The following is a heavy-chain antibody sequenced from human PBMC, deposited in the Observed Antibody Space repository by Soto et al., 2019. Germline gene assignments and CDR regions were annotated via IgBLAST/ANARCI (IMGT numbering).Heavy chain of an antibody. Sequence: PGGSLRLSCAASGFTFSIYSMNWVRQAPGKGLEWVSYISSSISTMHYADSVKGRFTISRDNAKNSLYLQINSLRDEDTAVYYCAREVRDTAVADFDYWGQGTQVTVSS. V-gene: IGHV3-48*02. CDR1: GFTFSIYS. J-gene: IGHJ4*02. CDR2: ISSSISTM. D-gene: IGHD5-18*01. CDR3: AREVRDTAVADFDY.